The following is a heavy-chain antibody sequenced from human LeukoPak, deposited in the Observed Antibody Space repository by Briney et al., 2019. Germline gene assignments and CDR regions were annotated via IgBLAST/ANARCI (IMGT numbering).Heavy chain of an antibody. J-gene: IGHJ4*02. CDR2: INPNSGGT. D-gene: IGHD6-6*01. CDR3: ARAHPRQLVPNY. V-gene: IGHV1-2*02. Sequence: EASVKVSCKASGYTFTGYYMHWVRQAPGQGLEWMGWINPNSGGTNYAQKFQGRVTMTRDTSISTAYMELSRLRSDDRAVYYCARAHPRQLVPNYWGQGNLVTVSS. CDR1: GYTFTGYY.